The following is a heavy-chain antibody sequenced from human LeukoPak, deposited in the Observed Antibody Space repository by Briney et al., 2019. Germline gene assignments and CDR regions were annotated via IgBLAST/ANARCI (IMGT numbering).Heavy chain of an antibody. CDR1: GGSFSGYD. Sequence: SETLSLTCAVYGGSFSGYDWRWIRQPPGKGLEWIGEIDHSGSTKYNPSLKSRGTISGDTSKNQFSLKLSSVSAADTAVYYCARARYNGSGSYYKHYYYHHMDVSGKGATVTVSS. D-gene: IGHD3-10*01. CDR3: ARARYNGSGSYYKHYYYHHMDV. V-gene: IGHV4-34*01. J-gene: IGHJ6*03. CDR2: IDHSGST.